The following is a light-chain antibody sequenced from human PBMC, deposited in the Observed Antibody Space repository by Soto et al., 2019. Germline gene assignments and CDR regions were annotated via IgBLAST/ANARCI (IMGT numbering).Light chain of an antibody. Sequence: DIKMTQSPSSLSASVGDRVTITCRASQGVGSWLAWYQQKPGKAPKLLIYAASSLESGVPSRFSGSGSGTYFTLTISSLQPEDFATYYCQQANSTPYTFGQGTKLEIK. J-gene: IGKJ2*01. CDR2: AAS. CDR3: QQANSTPYT. CDR1: QGVGSW. V-gene: IGKV1-12*01.